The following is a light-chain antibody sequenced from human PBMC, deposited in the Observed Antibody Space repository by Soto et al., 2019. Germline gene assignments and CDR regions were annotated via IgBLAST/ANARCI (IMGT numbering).Light chain of an antibody. CDR1: SSDVSGYNY. CDR2: NVS. V-gene: IGLV2-14*01. J-gene: IGLJ1*01. Sequence: QSALTQPASVSGSPGQSITISCTGTSSDVSGYNYVAWYQQHPGKAPKLLIYNVSNRPSGVSNRFSGSKSGNTASLTISGLQAEDEADYYCTSYTNRYTYVFGTGTKVTVL. CDR3: TSYTNRYTYV.